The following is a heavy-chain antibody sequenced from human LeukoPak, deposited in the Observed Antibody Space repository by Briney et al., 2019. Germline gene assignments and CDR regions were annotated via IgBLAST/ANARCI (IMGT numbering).Heavy chain of an antibody. CDR2: IFHTGST. Sequence: SETLSLTCTVSGGSISSSSYYWSWIRQPPGKGLEWIAYIFHTGSTYYNPSLRSRVTISVDASKNQFSLNLSSVTAADTAVYYCARAVGGYHFDYWGQGTLVTGS. D-gene: IGHD3-16*01. V-gene: IGHV4-30-4*01. J-gene: IGHJ4*02. CDR1: GGSISSSSYY. CDR3: ARAVGGYHFDY.